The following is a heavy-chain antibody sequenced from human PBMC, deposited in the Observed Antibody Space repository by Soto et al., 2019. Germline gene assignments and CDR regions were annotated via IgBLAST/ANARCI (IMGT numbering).Heavy chain of an antibody. Sequence: SETLSLTCTVSGGSISSGGYYWSWIRQHPGKGLEWIGYIYYSGSTYYNPSLKSRVTISVDTSKNQFSLKLSSVTAADTAVYYCARVTYHYDSSGPGGWFDPWGQGTLVTVSS. CDR1: GGSISSGGYY. J-gene: IGHJ5*02. CDR2: IYYSGST. D-gene: IGHD3-22*01. V-gene: IGHV4-31*03. CDR3: ARVTYHYDSSGPGGWFDP.